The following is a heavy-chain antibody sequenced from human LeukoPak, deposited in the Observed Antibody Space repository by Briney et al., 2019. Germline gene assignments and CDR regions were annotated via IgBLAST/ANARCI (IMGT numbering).Heavy chain of an antibody. J-gene: IGHJ6*03. D-gene: IGHD6-19*01. CDR1: GFTFGDYA. CDR2: IRSKAYGGTT. Sequence: GGSLRLSCTASGFTFGDYAMSWFRQAPGKGLEWVGSIRSKAYGGTTEYAASVKGRFTISRDDSKSIAYLQMNSLKTEDTAVYYCTREGTSSGWYFVKGDLNYYMDVWGKGTTVTVSS. CDR3: TREGTSSGWYFVKGDLNYYMDV. V-gene: IGHV3-49*03.